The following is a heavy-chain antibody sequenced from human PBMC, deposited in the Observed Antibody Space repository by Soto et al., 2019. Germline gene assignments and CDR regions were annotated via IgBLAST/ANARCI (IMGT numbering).Heavy chain of an antibody. CDR1: GGTFSGDA. Sequence: QAQLMQSGAEVKKPGSSVKVSCKASGGTFSGDAINWVRQAPGQGLEWMGGIIPLLGITDYGQKFQGRITIDADESTGTTYMDLRGLRDEDTAVYYCARDPRSITGATSSEDFQHWGQGTLVSVSS. J-gene: IGHJ1*01. CDR3: ARDPRSITGATSSEDFQH. V-gene: IGHV1-69*01. D-gene: IGHD1-20*01. CDR2: IIPLLGIT.